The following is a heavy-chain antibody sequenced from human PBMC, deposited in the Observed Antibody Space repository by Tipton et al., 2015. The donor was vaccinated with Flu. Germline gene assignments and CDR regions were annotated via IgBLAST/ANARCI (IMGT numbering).Heavy chain of an antibody. CDR1: GGSISSYY. Sequence: TLSLTCTVSGGSISSYYWSWIRQPPGKGLEWIGYIYYSGSTNYNPSLKSRVTISVDTSKNQFSLKLSSVTAADTAVYYCARDLKYSYNYYGMDVWGQGTTVTVSS. CDR3: ARDLKYSYNYYGMDV. CDR2: IYYSGST. J-gene: IGHJ6*02. V-gene: IGHV4-59*01.